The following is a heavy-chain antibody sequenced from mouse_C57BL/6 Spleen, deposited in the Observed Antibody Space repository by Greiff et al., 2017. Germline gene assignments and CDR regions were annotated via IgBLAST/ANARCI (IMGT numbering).Heavy chain of an antibody. CDR3: ARDQTTVVMDWYFEV. Sequence: DVKLQESGPGLVKPSQSLSLTCSVTGYSITSGYYWNWIRQFPGNKLEWMGYISYDGSNNYNPSLKNRISITHATSKNQFFLKSNSVTTEDTATYYCARDQTTVVMDWYFEVWGTGTTVTVSS. D-gene: IGHD1-1*01. J-gene: IGHJ1*03. V-gene: IGHV3-6*01. CDR2: ISYDGSN. CDR1: GYSITSGYY.